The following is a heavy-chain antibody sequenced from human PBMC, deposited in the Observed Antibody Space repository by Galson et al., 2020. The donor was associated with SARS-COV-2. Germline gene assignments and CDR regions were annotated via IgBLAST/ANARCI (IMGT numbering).Heavy chain of an antibody. Sequence: HWESLQISCKGSGYSFTSYWISWVRQMPGKGLEWMGRIDPSDSYTNYSPSFQGHVTISANKSISTAYLQWSSLKASDTAMYYCARWRTDFWSGYHDYWGQGTLVTVSS. D-gene: IGHD3-3*01. CDR3: ARWRTDFWSGYHDY. V-gene: IGHV5-10-1*01. CDR2: IDPSDSYT. J-gene: IGHJ4*02. CDR1: GYSFTSYW.